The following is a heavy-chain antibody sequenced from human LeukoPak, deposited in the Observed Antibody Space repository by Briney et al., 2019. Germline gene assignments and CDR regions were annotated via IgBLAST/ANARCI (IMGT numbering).Heavy chain of an antibody. V-gene: IGHV1-2*04. Sequence: ASVKVSCKASGYTFTGYYMHWVRQAPGQGLEWMGWIIPNSGGTNYAQKFQGWVTMTRDTSISTAYMELSRLRSDDTAVYYCARSDYYYYGMDVWGQGTTVTVSS. CDR3: ARSDYYYYGMDV. J-gene: IGHJ6*02. CDR2: IIPNSGGT. CDR1: GYTFTGYY.